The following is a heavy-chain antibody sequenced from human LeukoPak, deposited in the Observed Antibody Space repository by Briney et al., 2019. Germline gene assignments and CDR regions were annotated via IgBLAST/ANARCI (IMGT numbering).Heavy chain of an antibody. CDR2: ISSSSSTI. CDR1: GFTFSSYS. J-gene: IGHJ3*02. D-gene: IGHD3-22*01. V-gene: IGHV3-48*02. CDR3: ARGGHYYDSSGYYYVAFDI. Sequence: PGGSLRLSCAASGFTFSSYSMNWVRQAPGKGLEWVSYISSSSSTIYYADSVKGRFTISRDNAKNSLYLQMNSLRDEDTAVYYCARGGHYYDSSGYYYVAFDIWGQGTMVTVSS.